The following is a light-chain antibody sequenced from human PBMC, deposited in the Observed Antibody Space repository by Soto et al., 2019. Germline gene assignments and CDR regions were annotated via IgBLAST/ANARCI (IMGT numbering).Light chain of an antibody. Sequence: DIPMTQSPSSLSASVGDRVTITCRASRGIINYLAWYQQKPGKVPKLLIYAASTLQSGVPSRFSGSGSGTDFTLTISSLQPEDVATYYCQKYDSAPYTFGQGTKLEIK. CDR2: AAS. J-gene: IGKJ2*01. CDR3: QKYDSAPYT. V-gene: IGKV1-27*01. CDR1: RGIINY.